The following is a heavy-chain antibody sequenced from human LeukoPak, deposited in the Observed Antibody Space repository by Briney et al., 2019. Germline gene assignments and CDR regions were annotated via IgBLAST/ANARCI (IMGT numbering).Heavy chain of an antibody. J-gene: IGHJ6*03. Sequence: PGGSLRLSSAASGSTFSDYYMSWIRQAPGKGLEWGSYISSSGSIIYYGDSVKGRFTISRENAKNSLYLQMNSLRAEDTAVYYCARAESGGRGSYYYYYMDVWGKGTTVTVSS. CDR2: ISSSGSII. CDR1: GSTFSDYY. V-gene: IGHV3-11*01. CDR3: ARAESGGRGSYYYYYMDV. D-gene: IGHD2-15*01.